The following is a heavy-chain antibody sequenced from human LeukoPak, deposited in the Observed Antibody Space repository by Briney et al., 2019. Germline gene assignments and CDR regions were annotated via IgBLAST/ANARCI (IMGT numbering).Heavy chain of an antibody. Sequence: PSETLSLTCAVPGGSISSSNWWSWVRQPPGKGLEWIGEIYHSGSTNYNPSLKSRVTISVDKSKNQFSLKLSSVTAADTAVYYCARTPAVTTKHWYFDLWGRGTLVTVSS. CDR2: IYHSGST. V-gene: IGHV4-4*02. D-gene: IGHD4-17*01. CDR3: ARTPAVTTKHWYFDL. CDR1: GGSISSSNW. J-gene: IGHJ2*01.